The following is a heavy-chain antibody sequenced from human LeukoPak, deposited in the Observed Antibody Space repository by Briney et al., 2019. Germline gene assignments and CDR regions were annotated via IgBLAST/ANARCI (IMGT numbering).Heavy chain of an antibody. CDR3: AKGRIQSYMAPEY. V-gene: IGHV3-23*01. CDR2: SIDTAGST. D-gene: IGHD5-18*01. Sequence: GGSLRLSCAASAFPLCSFVMRWVRQAPGKGLEGVSASIDTAGSTFYADSVKSRFTISRDNSKNTLYLQMNSLRAEETAVYFCAKGRIQSYMAPEYWGQGTLVTVSS. CDR1: AFPLCSFV. J-gene: IGHJ4*02.